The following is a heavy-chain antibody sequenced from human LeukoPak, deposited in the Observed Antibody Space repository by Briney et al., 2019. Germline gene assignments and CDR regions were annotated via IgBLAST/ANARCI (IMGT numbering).Heavy chain of an antibody. D-gene: IGHD2-2*01. Sequence: GGSLRLSCAASGFTFSGYAMSWVRQAPGKGLEWVSAISGSGGSTYYADSVKGRFTISRDNSKNTLYLQMNSLRAEDTAVYYCAKGVVPAASTYYYYYYGMDVWGKGTTVTVSS. CDR1: GFTFSGYA. V-gene: IGHV3-23*01. CDR2: ISGSGGST. J-gene: IGHJ6*04. CDR3: AKGVVPAASTYYYYYYGMDV.